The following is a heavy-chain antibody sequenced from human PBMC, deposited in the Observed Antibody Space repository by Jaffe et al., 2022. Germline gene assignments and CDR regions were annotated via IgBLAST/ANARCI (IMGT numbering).Heavy chain of an antibody. J-gene: IGHJ3*02. D-gene: IGHD5-12*01. CDR2: IYSGGST. CDR3: TLIGRDGYNSEWAFDI. Sequence: EVQLVESGGGLVQPGGSLRLSCAASGFTVSSNYMSWVRQAPGKGLEWVSVIYSGGSTYYADSVKGRFTISRDNSKNTLYLQMNSLRAEDTAVYYCTLIGRDGYNSEWAFDIWGQGTMVTVSS. CDR1: GFTVSSNY. V-gene: IGHV3-66*02.